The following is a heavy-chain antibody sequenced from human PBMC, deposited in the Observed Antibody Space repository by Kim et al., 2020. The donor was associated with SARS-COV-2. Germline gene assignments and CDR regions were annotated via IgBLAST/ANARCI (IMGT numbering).Heavy chain of an antibody. CDR1: GFTFSSYS. CDR2: ISSSSSTI. J-gene: IGHJ2*01. D-gene: IGHD6-19*01. Sequence: GGSLRLSCAASGFTFSSYSMNWVRQAPGKGLEWVSYISSSSSTIYYADSVKGRFTISRDNAKNSLYLQMNSLRDEDTAVYYCARQASGQWLVRSQNWYFDLWGRGTLVTVSS. CDR3: ARQASGQWLVRSQNWYFDL. V-gene: IGHV3-48*02.